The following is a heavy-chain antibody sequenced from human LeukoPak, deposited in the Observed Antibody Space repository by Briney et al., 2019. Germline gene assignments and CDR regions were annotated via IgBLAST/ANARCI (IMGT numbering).Heavy chain of an antibody. J-gene: IGHJ3*02. V-gene: IGHV4-4*07. D-gene: IGHD2-2*01. CDR3: ARGGIQLLSRVDAFDI. CDR2: IYTSGST. Sequence: SETLSLTCTVYGGSISSYYWSWIRQPAGKGLEWIGRIYTSGSTNHNPSLKSRVTMSVDTSKNQFSLKLSSVTAADTAVYYCARGGIQLLSRVDAFDIWGQGTMVTVSS. CDR1: GGSISSYY.